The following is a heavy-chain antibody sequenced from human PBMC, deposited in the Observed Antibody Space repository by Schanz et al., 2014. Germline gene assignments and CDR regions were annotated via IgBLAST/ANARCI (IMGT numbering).Heavy chain of an antibody. Sequence: QAQLVESGGGVVQPGRSLRLSCAASGFTFSSYGMHWVRQAPGKGPEWVALVWSDGNTKYYVDSVKGRFTISRDNSMNTLHLQMDGLRVEDTAVYYCARDAVALVPEYFMDVWGKGTPVTVSS. D-gene: IGHD2-15*01. CDR1: GFTFSSYG. CDR2: VWSDGNTK. J-gene: IGHJ6*03. V-gene: IGHV3-33*01. CDR3: ARDAVALVPEYFMDV.